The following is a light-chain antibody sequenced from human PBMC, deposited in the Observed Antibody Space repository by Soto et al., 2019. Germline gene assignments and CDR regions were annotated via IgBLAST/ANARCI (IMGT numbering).Light chain of an antibody. CDR1: SSDVGDYNY. CDR3: SSYATSSTLEWV. J-gene: IGLJ3*02. CDR2: DVS. Sequence: QSALTQPASVSGSPGQSITISCTGASSDVGDYNYVSWYQHHPGKAPKLVIYDVSSRPSGVSGRFSGSKSGNTASLTISGLQAEDEAYYHCSSYATSSTLEWVFGGGTKLTVL. V-gene: IGLV2-14*03.